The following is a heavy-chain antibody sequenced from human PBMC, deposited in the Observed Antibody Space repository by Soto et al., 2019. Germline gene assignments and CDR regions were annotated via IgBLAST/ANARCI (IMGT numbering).Heavy chain of an antibody. D-gene: IGHD5-12*01. V-gene: IGHV1-69*06. CDR2: ISPVIGTT. J-gene: IGHJ5*02. Sequence: GASVKVSCKASGDIFDNYAISWVRQAPGQGLEWLGGISPVIGTTHYAQIFQGRLTITADRSTMTTYMELSGLKSEDTAIYFCARDYSGYDPALNRFGPWGQGTLVTVSS. CDR1: GDIFDNYA. CDR3: ARDYSGYDPALNRFGP.